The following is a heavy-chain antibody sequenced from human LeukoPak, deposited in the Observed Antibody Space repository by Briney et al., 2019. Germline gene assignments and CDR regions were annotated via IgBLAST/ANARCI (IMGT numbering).Heavy chain of an antibody. Sequence: GGSLRLSCAASGFTFSSYAMSWVRQAPGKGLEWVSATSGSGGSTYYADSVKGRFTISRDNSKNTLYLQMNSLRAEDTAVYYCARHSGSYLQPHAEYFQHWGQGTLVTVSS. V-gene: IGHV3-23*01. CDR1: GFTFSSYA. CDR2: TSGSGGST. D-gene: IGHD1-26*01. CDR3: ARHSGSYLQPHAEYFQH. J-gene: IGHJ1*01.